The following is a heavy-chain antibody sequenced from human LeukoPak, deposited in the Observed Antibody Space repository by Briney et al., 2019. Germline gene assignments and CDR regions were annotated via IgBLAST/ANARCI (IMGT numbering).Heavy chain of an antibody. Sequence: SETLSLTCTVSGGSVSSSSYYWAWIRQPPGKGLEWIGNIYYSGSTYYNPSLKSRFTISVDTSKNQFSLKLSSVTAADTAVYYCAREVPFSSSWEDIWGQGTMVTVSS. CDR3: AREVPFSSSWEDI. V-gene: IGHV4-39*07. CDR1: GGSVSSSSYY. D-gene: IGHD6-13*01. J-gene: IGHJ3*02. CDR2: IYYSGST.